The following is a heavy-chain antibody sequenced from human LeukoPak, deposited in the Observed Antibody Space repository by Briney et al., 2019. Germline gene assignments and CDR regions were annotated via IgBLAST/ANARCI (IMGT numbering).Heavy chain of an antibody. CDR2: IRSSVGST. Sequence: GGSLRLSCAASGFTFSSYAMSWVRQAPGKRLEWVSSIRSSVGSTYYADSVKGRFSISRDNSKNTLYLEMNSPRAEDTAVYHCAKGRAETTGNFDIWGQGTMVTVSS. CDR1: GFTFSSYA. J-gene: IGHJ3*02. D-gene: IGHD1-1*01. CDR3: AKGRAETTGNFDI. V-gene: IGHV3-23*01.